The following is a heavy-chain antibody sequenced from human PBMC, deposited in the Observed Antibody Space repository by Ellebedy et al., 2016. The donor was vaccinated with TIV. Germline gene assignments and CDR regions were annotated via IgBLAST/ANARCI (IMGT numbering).Heavy chain of an antibody. CDR3: ARDLAAAGKSAF. Sequence: GESLKISCAASGFSFSSYWMHWVRQTPGKGLMWVSRINPDGSTIGYADSVKGRFTISRDNAESTLYLQMNSLRAEDTGVYYCARDLAAAGKSAFWGQGTLVTVSS. D-gene: IGHD6-13*01. CDR2: INPDGSTI. V-gene: IGHV3-74*01. J-gene: IGHJ4*02. CDR1: GFSFSSYW.